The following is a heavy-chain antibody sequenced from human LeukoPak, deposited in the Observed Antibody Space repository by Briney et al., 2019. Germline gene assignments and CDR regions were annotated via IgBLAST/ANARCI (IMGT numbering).Heavy chain of an antibody. Sequence: GSLRLSCAASGFTFSNAWMSWVRQAPGKGLEWIGEINHSGSYNYNPSLKSRVTISVDTSNNQFSLKLTSVTAADTAVYYCARGRITRHVLLDPWGQGTLVTVSS. V-gene: IGHV4-34*01. CDR1: GFTFSNAW. J-gene: IGHJ5*02. CDR2: INHSGSY. D-gene: IGHD3-10*01. CDR3: ARGRITRHVLLDP.